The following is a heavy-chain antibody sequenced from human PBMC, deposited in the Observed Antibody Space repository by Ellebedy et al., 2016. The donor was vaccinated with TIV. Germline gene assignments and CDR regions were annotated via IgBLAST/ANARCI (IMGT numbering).Heavy chain of an antibody. V-gene: IGHV3-23*01. CDR1: GFTFACCA. CDR2: ISNGGDTT. CDR3: PKDQFNGNRNYDALDS. D-gene: IGHD1-1*01. J-gene: IGHJ3*02. Sequence: GESLKISCAASGFTFACCAMGSVRQAPGTGLEWVSVISNGGDTTYADSVKGRFTISRDNSKNTLFLQMNSLRADDTAVYYCPKDQFNGNRNYDALDSWGQGTVVTVSA.